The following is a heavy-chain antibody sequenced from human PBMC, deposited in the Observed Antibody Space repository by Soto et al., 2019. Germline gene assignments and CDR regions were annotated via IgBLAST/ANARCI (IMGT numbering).Heavy chain of an antibody. Sequence: QTLSLTCAISGDSVSSNSAAWNWIRQSPSRGLEWLGRTYYRSKWYNDYAVSVKSRITINPDTSKNQFSLQLNSVTPEDTAVYYCASGFGVVIKRDYYYYMDVWGKGTTVTVSS. CDR3: ASGFGVVIKRDYYYYMDV. CDR1: GDSVSSNSAA. CDR2: TYYRSKWYN. D-gene: IGHD3-3*01. V-gene: IGHV6-1*01. J-gene: IGHJ6*03.